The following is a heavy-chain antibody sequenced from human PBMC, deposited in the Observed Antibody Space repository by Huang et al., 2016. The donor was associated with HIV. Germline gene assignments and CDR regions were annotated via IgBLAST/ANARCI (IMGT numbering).Heavy chain of an antibody. V-gene: IGHV1-8*01. J-gene: IGHJ4*02. CDR3: ASEPLGSRDYFRY. CDR2: MSPNSGNT. Sequence: QVQLVQSGAEVKKPGASVKVSCKASGYTFTSYDINWVRQATGQGLECMGAMSPNSGNTGYAQKFQGRVTITWSTSISTAYMELSGLRSDDTAVYYCASEPLGSRDYFRYWGQGTLVTVSS. D-gene: IGHD3-22*01. CDR1: GYTFTSYD.